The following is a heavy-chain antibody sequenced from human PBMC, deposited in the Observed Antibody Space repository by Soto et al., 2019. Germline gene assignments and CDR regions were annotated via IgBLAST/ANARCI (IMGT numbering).Heavy chain of an antibody. CDR3: ARIILRDIAGLPAGLLPTKNYYFGMDV. V-gene: IGHV1-69*01. D-gene: IGHD6-19*01. CDR2: IIPIFGTT. CDR1: GGTFSYYA. J-gene: IGHJ6*02. Sequence: QVQLVQSGAEVKKPGASVKVSCKASGGTFSYYAISWVRQAPGQGLDWMGGIIPIFGTTLYAQKFEGRITINADESTSTAYMELSGLRSEDTAVYYCARIILRDIAGLPAGLLPTKNYYFGMDVWGQGTTVTVSS.